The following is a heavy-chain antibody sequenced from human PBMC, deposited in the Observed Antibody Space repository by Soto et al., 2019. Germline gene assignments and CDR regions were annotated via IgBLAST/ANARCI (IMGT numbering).Heavy chain of an antibody. D-gene: IGHD6-6*01. CDR2: IWYDGSNE. J-gene: IGHJ4*02. V-gene: IGHV3-33*08. CDR1: GFTFSSYS. Sequence: GGSLRLSCAASGFTFSSYSMHWVRQAPGKGLEWVAEIWYDGSNEYYGDSVKGRFTISRDNSKNTLYLHLNSLRAEDTAVYYCARVPEAGRPLFDYWGQGALVTVSS. CDR3: ARVPEAGRPLFDY.